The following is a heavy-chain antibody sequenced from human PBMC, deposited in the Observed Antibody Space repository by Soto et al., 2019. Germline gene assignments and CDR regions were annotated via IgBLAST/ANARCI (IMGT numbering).Heavy chain of an antibody. Sequence: SETLSLTCAVSSGSFSGYYWSWIRQPPGKGLEWIGEINHSGSTNYNPSLKSRVIISVDTSKNQFSLKMNSVTAADTAVYYCARVPTFTDAYNGWGRGTLVTVSS. CDR3: ARVPTFTDAYNG. D-gene: IGHD1-1*01. J-gene: IGHJ4*02. V-gene: IGHV4-34*01. CDR2: INHSGST. CDR1: SGSFSGYY.